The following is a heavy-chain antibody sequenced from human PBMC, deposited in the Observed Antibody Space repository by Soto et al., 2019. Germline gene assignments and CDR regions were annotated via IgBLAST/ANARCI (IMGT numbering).Heavy chain of an antibody. V-gene: IGHV3-74*01. CDR3: ASGKYYYDSKGAAFDI. Sequence: GGSLRLSCAASGFTFSSYWMHWVRQAPGKGLVWVSRINSDGSSTSYADSVKGRFTISRDNAKNTLYLQMNSLRAEDTAVYYCASGKYYYDSKGAAFDIWGQGTMVTVSS. J-gene: IGHJ3*02. CDR1: GFTFSSYW. CDR2: INSDGSST. D-gene: IGHD3-22*01.